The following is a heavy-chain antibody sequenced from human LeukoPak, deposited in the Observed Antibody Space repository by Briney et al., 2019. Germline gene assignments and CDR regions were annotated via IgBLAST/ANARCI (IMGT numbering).Heavy chain of an antibody. Sequence: PSETLSLTCAVYGGSFSGYYWSWIRQPPGKGLEWIGEINNSGSTNYNPPLKSRVTISVDTSKNQFSLKLSSVTAADTAVYYCARGLEYYDFWSGWDYWGQGTLVTVSS. CDR1: GGSFSGYY. CDR3: ARGLEYYDFWSGWDY. V-gene: IGHV4-34*01. D-gene: IGHD3-3*01. J-gene: IGHJ4*02. CDR2: INNSGST.